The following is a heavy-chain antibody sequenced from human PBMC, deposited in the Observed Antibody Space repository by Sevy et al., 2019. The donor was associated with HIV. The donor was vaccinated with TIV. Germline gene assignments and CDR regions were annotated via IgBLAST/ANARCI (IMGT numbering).Heavy chain of an antibody. V-gene: IGHV3-13*01. J-gene: IGHJ3*02. D-gene: IGHD3-3*02. CDR2: IGIAGDT. CDR1: GFTFSSYE. CDR3: AREGLSRSSDGFDI. Sequence: GGSLRLSCAASGFTFSSYEMHWVRQLRGGGLEWVSAIGIAGDTFYPDSVRGRFTVSRENARNSLHLQMNSLRAGDSATYYCAREGLSRSSDGFDIWGQGTMVTVSS.